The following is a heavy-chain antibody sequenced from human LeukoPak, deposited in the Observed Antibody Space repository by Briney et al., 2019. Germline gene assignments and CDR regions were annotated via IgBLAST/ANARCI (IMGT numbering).Heavy chain of an antibody. Sequence: GGSLRLSCAASGFTFSNAWMSWVRQAPGEGLEWVGRIKSKTDGGTTDYAAPVKGRFTISRDDSKNTLYLRMNSLKTEHTAVYYCTTDSFDYGDYESYWGQGTLVTVSS. CDR3: TTDSFDYGDYESY. J-gene: IGHJ4*02. CDR1: GFTFSNAW. D-gene: IGHD4-17*01. CDR2: IKSKTDGGTT. V-gene: IGHV3-15*01.